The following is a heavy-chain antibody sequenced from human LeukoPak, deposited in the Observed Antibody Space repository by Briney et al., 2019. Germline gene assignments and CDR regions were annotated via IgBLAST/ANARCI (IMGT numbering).Heavy chain of an antibody. CDR2: IPYDGSNK. Sequence: GGSLRLSCAASGFTFSDYGLHWVRQAPGKGLEWVAFIPYDGSNKYYTDSVKGRFTISRDNSKNTLYLQMNSLRAEDTAVYYCARERPAAASAFELWGQGTMVTVSS. CDR1: GFTFSDYG. V-gene: IGHV3-30*19. CDR3: ARERPAAASAFEL. J-gene: IGHJ3*01. D-gene: IGHD6-13*01.